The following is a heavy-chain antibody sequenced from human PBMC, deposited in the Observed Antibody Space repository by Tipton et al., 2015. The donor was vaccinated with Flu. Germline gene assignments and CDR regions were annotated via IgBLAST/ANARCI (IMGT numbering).Heavy chain of an antibody. CDR3: ARRDYSNYVSQPKNWFDH. V-gene: IGHV4-38-2*01. J-gene: IGHJ5*02. CDR1: GDSISSDFY. D-gene: IGHD4-11*01. CDR2: ISRGGST. Sequence: TLSLTCADSGDSISSDFYWGWIRQPPGKGLEWIGQISRGGSTYYNSSLQSRATISVDSSRNRFSLKVKSVTAADTATYYCARRDYSNYVSQPKNWFDHWGQGILVTVSS.